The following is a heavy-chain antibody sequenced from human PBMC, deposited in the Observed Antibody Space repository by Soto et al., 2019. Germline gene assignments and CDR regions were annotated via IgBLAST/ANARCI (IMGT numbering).Heavy chain of an antibody. Sequence: EVRLLESGGGLVQPGGSLRLSCAASGFTFSVYAMSWVRQAPGKGLEWVSGISGSGDSTHYADSVKGRFTVSRDNSQSMLYLQTNSLRAVDTAIYYCAKALYGGFTYWGQGTLVTVSS. J-gene: IGHJ4*02. D-gene: IGHD3-10*01. V-gene: IGHV3-23*01. CDR1: GFTFSVYA. CDR3: AKALYGGFTY. CDR2: ISGSGDST.